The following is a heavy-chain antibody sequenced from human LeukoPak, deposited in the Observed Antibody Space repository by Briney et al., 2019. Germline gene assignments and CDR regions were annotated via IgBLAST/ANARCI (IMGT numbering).Heavy chain of an antibody. D-gene: IGHD3-9*01. CDR1: GGSFSGYY. CDR2: INHSGST. Sequence: PSETLSLTCAVYGGSFSGYYWSWIRQPPGKGLEWIGEINHSGSTNYNPSLKSRVTISVDTSKNQSSLKLSSVTAADTAVYYCARHGAQVLRYLRYYYMDVWGKGTTVTISS. V-gene: IGHV4-34*01. J-gene: IGHJ6*03. CDR3: ARHGAQVLRYLRYYYMDV.